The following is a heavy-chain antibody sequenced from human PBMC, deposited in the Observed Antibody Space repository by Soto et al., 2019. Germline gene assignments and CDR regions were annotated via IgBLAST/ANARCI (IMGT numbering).Heavy chain of an antibody. V-gene: IGHV2-5*01. J-gene: IGHJ3*02. Sequence: SGPTLVNPTQTLTLTCSFSGFSLTTSGVGVGWIRQSPGKALEWLALIYWSGDEHYRPSLKSRLSIFKDTSKNHVVLIMTDMDPVDTATYYCARGLATLPVFAFDIWGQGTMVTVSS. CDR3: ARGLATLPVFAFDI. CDR1: GFSLTTSGVG. CDR2: IYWSGDE. D-gene: IGHD6-6*01.